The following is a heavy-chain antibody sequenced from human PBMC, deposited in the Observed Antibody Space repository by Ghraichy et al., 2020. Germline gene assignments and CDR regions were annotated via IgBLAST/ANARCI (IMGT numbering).Heavy chain of an antibody. CDR3: ARGVVVVTATHYYYYGMDV. J-gene: IGHJ6*02. V-gene: IGHV4-34*01. D-gene: IGHD2-21*02. CDR1: GRSFSGYY. Sequence: SETLSLTCAVYGRSFSGYYWSWIRQPPGKGLEWIGEINHSGSTNYNPSLKSRVTISVDTSKNQFSLKLSSVTAADTAVYYCARGVVVVTATHYYYYGMDVWGQGTTVTVSS. CDR2: INHSGST.